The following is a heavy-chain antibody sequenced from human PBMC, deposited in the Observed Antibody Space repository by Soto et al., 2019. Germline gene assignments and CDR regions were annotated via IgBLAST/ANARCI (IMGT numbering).Heavy chain of an antibody. CDR1: GYSFTSYW. V-gene: IGHV5-10-1*01. CDR3: ARHRGVWFGEGHY. CDR2: IDPSDSYT. D-gene: IGHD3-10*01. Sequence: EVQLVQSGAEVKKPGESLRISCKGSGYSFTSYWISWVRQMPGKGLEWMGRIDPSDSYTNYSPSFQGHVTISADKPISTAYLQWSSLTASATAMYYCARHRGVWFGEGHYWGQGTLVTVSS. J-gene: IGHJ4*02.